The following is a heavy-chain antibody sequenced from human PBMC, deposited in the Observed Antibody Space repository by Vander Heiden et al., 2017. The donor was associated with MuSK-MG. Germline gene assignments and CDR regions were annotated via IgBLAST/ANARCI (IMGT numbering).Heavy chain of an antibody. CDR2: IHYSGNT. D-gene: IGHD3-16*01. Sequence: QLQLPESGPGLVRPSETLSLTCSVPGGSISSSNDYWGWIRQPPGKGLEWIGSIHYSGNTYYNPSLKSRVTISIDTSKNQFSLKLSSVTAADTAVYYCARLGVRSFDYWGQGTLVTVSS. CDR3: ARLGVRSFDY. J-gene: IGHJ4*02. CDR1: GGSISSSNDY. V-gene: IGHV4-39*01.